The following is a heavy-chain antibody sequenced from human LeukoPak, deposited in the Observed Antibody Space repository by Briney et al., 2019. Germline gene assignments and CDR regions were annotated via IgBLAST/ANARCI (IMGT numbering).Heavy chain of an antibody. D-gene: IGHD6-13*01. J-gene: IGHJ3*02. CDR3: ARDLASSSWPGAFDI. V-gene: IGHV1-69*06. Sequence: SVKVSCKASGGTFSSYAISWVRQAPGQGLEWMGGIIPIFGTANYAQKFQGRVTITSDKSTSTAYMELSSLRSEDTAVYYCARDLASSSWPGAFDIWGQGTMVTVSS. CDR1: GGTFSSYA. CDR2: IIPIFGTA.